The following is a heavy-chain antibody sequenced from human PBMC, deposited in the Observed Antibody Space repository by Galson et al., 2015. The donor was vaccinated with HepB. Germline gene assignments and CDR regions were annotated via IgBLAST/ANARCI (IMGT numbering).Heavy chain of an antibody. CDR2: ISSSTIYT. V-gene: IGHV3-11*06. CDR1: GFTFSDYY. Sequence: SLRLSCAASGFTFSDYYMSWIRQAPGKGLEWLSYISSSTIYTNYADSVKGRFTISRDNVKNSRYLQMNSLRAEDTAVYYCARVADSDYGDHAHFDSWGLGTLVTVSS. D-gene: IGHD4-17*01. J-gene: IGHJ4*02. CDR3: ARVADSDYGDHAHFDS.